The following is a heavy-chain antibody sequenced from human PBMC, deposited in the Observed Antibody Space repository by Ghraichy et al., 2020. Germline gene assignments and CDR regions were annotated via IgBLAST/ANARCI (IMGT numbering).Heavy chain of an antibody. Sequence: WGSLRLSCAASGFTFSSYAMSWVRQAPGKGLEWVSAISRIGGSTYYADSVKGRFTISRDNSKNTLYLPMNSLRAEDTAVYYCAKVLVLAAPPCWDVWGQGTTVTVSS. J-gene: IGHJ6*02. CDR3: AKVLVLAAPPCWDV. CDR1: GFTFSSYA. D-gene: IGHD6-6*01. CDR2: ISRIGGST. V-gene: IGHV3-23*01.